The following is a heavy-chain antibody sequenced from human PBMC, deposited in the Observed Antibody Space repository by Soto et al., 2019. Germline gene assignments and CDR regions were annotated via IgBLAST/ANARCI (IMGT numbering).Heavy chain of an antibody. CDR1: GGSISSGGYS. J-gene: IGHJ5*02. D-gene: IGHD3-3*01. CDR3: ARVYKDGRFLDGGPTTNNWFDP. V-gene: IGHV4-30-2*01. CDR2: IYHSGST. Sequence: SETLSLTCAVSGGSISSGGYSWSWIRQPPGKGLEWIGYIYHSGSTYYNPSLKSRVTISVDRSKNQFSLKLSSVTAADTAVYYCARVYKDGRFLDGGPTTNNWFDPWGQGTLVTVSS.